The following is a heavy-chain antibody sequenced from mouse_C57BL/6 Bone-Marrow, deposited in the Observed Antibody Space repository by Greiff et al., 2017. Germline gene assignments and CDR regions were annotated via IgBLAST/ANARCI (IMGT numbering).Heavy chain of an antibody. Sequence: DVHLVESGGDLVKPGGSLKLSCAASGFTLSSYGMSWVRQTPDKRLEWVATISSGGSYTYYPDSVKGRFTISRDNAKNTLYLQMSSLKSEDTAMYYCARRYYYGSSLGYFDVWGTGTTVTVSS. D-gene: IGHD1-1*01. J-gene: IGHJ1*03. CDR2: ISSGGSYT. V-gene: IGHV5-6*01. CDR1: GFTLSSYG. CDR3: ARRYYYGSSLGYFDV.